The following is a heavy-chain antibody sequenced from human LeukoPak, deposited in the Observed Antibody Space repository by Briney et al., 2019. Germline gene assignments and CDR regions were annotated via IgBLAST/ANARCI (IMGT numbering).Heavy chain of an antibody. Sequence: GGSLRLSCAASGFTFSNAWMSWVRQAPGQGLEWVGRIKSKTDGGTTDYAAPVTGRFTIPRDDSKNTLYVQMNGPRTEDTAVYYCTTGARSHGYLFDRWGQGTLVTVSS. CDR2: IKSKTDGGTT. CDR3: TTGARSHGYLFDR. V-gene: IGHV3-15*01. D-gene: IGHD5-18*01. CDR1: GFTFSNAW. J-gene: IGHJ4*02.